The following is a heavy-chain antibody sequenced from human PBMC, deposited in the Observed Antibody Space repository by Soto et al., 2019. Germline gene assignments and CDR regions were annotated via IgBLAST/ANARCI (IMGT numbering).Heavy chain of an antibody. J-gene: IGHJ4*02. CDR3: ARVSDY. CDR1: GGSFIDYS. V-gene: IGHV4-34*01. CDR2: INHSGSA. Sequence: QVLLQQWGAGRLKPSETLSLTCAVYGGSFIDYSWGWIRQSPGTGLEWIGEINHSGSANYNPSLKSRVTISVDTSKNQFSLKLYSMTAADAAVYYCARVSDYWIQGTLVTVSS.